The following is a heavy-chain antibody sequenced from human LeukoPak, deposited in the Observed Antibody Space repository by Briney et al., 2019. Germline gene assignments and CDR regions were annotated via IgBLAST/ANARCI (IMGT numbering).Heavy chain of an antibody. CDR2: IYPGDSDT. V-gene: IGHV5-51*01. Sequence: GESLKISCKGSGYSFTSYWIGWVRQMPGKGLEWMGIIYPGDSDTRYSPSFQGQVTISADKSISTAYLQWSSLKASDTAMYYCARHFNYYGSGSGWFDPWGQGTLVTVSS. CDR1: GYSFTSYW. CDR3: ARHFNYYGSGSGWFDP. J-gene: IGHJ5*02. D-gene: IGHD3-10*01.